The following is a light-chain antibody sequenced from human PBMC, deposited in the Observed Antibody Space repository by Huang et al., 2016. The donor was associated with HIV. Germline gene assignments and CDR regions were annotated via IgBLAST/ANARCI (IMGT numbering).Light chain of an antibody. J-gene: IGKJ4*01. CDR1: HDIRNF. CDR3: QQYESVPLT. V-gene: IGKV1-33*01. CDR2: EAC. Sequence: DIQLTQSPVSLSVSVGDRVTISCQSSHDIRNFLNWYQQKPGKAPKLLIYEACYLQTGVPSRFSASGSGTDFTLTISSLHPEDLATYFCQQYESVPLTFGGGTKVQIK.